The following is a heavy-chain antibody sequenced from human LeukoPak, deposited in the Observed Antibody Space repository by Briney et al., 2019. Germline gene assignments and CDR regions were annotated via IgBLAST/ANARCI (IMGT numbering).Heavy chain of an antibody. J-gene: IGHJ4*02. V-gene: IGHV1-24*01. CDR3: ATDLGHYYDSSGNDY. CDR2: FDPEDGET. CDR1: GYTLTELS. D-gene: IGHD3-22*01. Sequence: ASVKVSCEVSGYTLTELSMHWVRQAPGKGLEWMGGFDPEDGETIYAQKFQGRVTMTEDTSTDTAYMELSSLRSEDTAVYYCATDLGHYYDSSGNDYWGQGTLVTVPS.